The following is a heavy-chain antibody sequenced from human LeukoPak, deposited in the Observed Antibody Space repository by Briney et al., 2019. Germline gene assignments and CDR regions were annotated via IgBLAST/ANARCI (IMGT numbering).Heavy chain of an antibody. CDR3: ARGPRSIAAAGTPGY. Sequence: GGSLRLSCAASGFTFSSYSMNWVRQARGKGLEWVSSISSSSSYIYYADSVKGRFTISRDNAKNSLYLQMNSLRAEDTAVYYCARGPRSIAAAGTPGYWGQGTLVTVSS. CDR1: GFTFSSYS. D-gene: IGHD6-13*01. CDR2: ISSSSSYI. V-gene: IGHV3-21*01. J-gene: IGHJ4*02.